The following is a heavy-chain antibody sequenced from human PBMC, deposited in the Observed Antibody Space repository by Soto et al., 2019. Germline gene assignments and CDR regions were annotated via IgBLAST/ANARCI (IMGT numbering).Heavy chain of an antibody. V-gene: IGHV3-33*01. CDR2: IWYDGSNK. CDR1: GFTFSSYG. CDR3: ARDALYSSSWYNHGLFDY. D-gene: IGHD6-13*01. Sequence: GGSLRLSCAASGFTFSSYGMHWVRQAPGKGLEWVAVIWYDGSNKYYADSVKGRFTISRDNSKNTLYLQMNSLRAEDTAVYYCARDALYSSSWYNHGLFDYWGQGTLVTVSS. J-gene: IGHJ4*02.